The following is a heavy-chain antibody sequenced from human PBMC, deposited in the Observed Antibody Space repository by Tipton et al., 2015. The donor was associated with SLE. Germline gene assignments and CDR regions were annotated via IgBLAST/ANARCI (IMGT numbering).Heavy chain of an antibody. CDR1: GFTFSSYA. CDR2: ISYDGSNK. J-gene: IGHJ4*02. Sequence: VQLVQSGGGVVQPGRSLRLSCAASGFTFSSYAMHWVRQAPGKGLEWVAVISYDGSNKYYADSVKGRFTISRDNAKNFLYLQMNSLRAEDTALYYCARWAATTIDHWGQGTLVTGSS. V-gene: IGHV3-30*04. CDR3: ARWAATTIDH. D-gene: IGHD2-15*01.